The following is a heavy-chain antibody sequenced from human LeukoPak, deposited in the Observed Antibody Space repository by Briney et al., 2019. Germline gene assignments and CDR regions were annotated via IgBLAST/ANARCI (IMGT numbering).Heavy chain of an antibody. D-gene: IGHD3-10*01. J-gene: IGHJ4*02. CDR1: GGSISSYY. CDR2: IYTSGST. CDR3: ARAPYYYVSGRRNNYFDY. Sequence: SETLSLTCTVSGGSISSYYWSWIRQPAGKGLEWIGRIYTSGSTNYNPSLKSRVTMSVDTSKNQFSLKLSSVTAADTAVYYCARAPYYYVSGRRNNYFDYWGQGTLVTVSS. V-gene: IGHV4-4*07.